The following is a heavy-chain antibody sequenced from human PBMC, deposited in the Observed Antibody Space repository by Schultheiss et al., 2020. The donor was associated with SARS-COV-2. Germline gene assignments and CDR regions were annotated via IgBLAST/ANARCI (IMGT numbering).Heavy chain of an antibody. J-gene: IGHJ6*02. CDR1: GFTFSSYG. D-gene: IGHD3-22*01. CDR2: ISYDGSNK. Sequence: GGSLRLSCAASGFTFSSYGMHWVRQAPGKGLEWVAVISYDGSNKYYADSVKGRFTISRDNSKNTLYLQMNSLRAEDTAVYYCARDPYYYDSSGYLSYYYYYGMDVWGQGTTVTVSS. CDR3: ARDPYYYDSSGYLSYYYYYGMDV. V-gene: IGHV3-33*05.